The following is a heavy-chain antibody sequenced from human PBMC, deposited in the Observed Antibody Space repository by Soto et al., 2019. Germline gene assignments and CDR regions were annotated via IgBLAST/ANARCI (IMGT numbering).Heavy chain of an antibody. CDR3: AHADPVNTGSDY. D-gene: IGHD4-17*01. Sequence: QITLKESGPTLVKPTQTLTLTCTFSGFSLSTTGVGVGWFRQPPGQALEWLGLIYWDDDKRYSPSLKSRLTITKDTSKNQVVLTMTNMDPIHTATYYSAHADPVNTGSDYWGQGTLVTVSS. V-gene: IGHV2-5*02. CDR1: GFSLSTTGVG. CDR2: IYWDDDK. J-gene: IGHJ4*02.